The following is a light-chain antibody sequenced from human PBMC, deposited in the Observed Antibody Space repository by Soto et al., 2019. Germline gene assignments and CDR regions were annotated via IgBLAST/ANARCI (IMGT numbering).Light chain of an antibody. CDR3: QQGYSAPFT. CDR2: AAS. CDR1: QSISTY. V-gene: IGKV1-39*01. Sequence: DIQMTQSPSSLSASVGDKVTITCRASQSISTYLNWYQQQPGKAPKLLIFAASKLQSVVPSRFCGGGSGTDFTLIISSLQPEDFATYYCQQGYSAPFTFGQGTKLEIK. J-gene: IGKJ2*01.